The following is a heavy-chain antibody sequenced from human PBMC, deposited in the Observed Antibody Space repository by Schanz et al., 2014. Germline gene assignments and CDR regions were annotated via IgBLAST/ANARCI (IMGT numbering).Heavy chain of an antibody. V-gene: IGHV1-69*08. CDR1: GGTFSSYT. CDR3: ARGGFFDSTSFDS. D-gene: IGHD2-2*01. CDR2: MSYNGNT. Sequence: QVQLVQSGAEVMKPGSSVKVSCKASGGTFSSYTINWVRQAPGQGFEWMAWMSYNGNTKYAQSLQGRLTVTRDTSTSTVNMELSSLRSEDTAVYYCARGGFFDSTSFDSWGQGTLVTVSS. J-gene: IGHJ4*02.